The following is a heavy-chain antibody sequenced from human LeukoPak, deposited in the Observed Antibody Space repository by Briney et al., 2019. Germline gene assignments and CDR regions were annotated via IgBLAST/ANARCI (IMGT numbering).Heavy chain of an antibody. CDR2: ISSSSSTI. CDR1: GFTFSSYS. J-gene: IGHJ4*02. D-gene: IGHD3-22*01. CDR3: ARVWSSGYTKDY. Sequence: GGSLRLSCAASGFTFSSYSIDWVRQAPGKWLEWLSYISSSSSTIYYADSVKGRFTISRDNAKNSVYLQMNSLRAEDTAVYYCARVWSSGYTKDYWGQGTLVTVSS. V-gene: IGHV3-48*04.